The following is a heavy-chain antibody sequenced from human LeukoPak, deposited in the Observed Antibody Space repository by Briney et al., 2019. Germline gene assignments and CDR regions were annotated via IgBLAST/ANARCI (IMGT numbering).Heavy chain of an antibody. D-gene: IGHD3-3*01. CDR2: INPSGGST. J-gene: IGHJ6*02. Sequence: ASVKVSCKASGYTFTSHYMHWVRQAPGQGLEWMGIINPSGGSTSYAQKFQGRVTMTRDTSTSTVYMELSSLRSEDTAVYYCAREFVLRFLEWLPPAHYYYYYGMDVWGQGTTVTVSS. CDR1: GYTFTSHY. CDR3: AREFVLRFLEWLPPAHYYYYYGMDV. V-gene: IGHV1-46*01.